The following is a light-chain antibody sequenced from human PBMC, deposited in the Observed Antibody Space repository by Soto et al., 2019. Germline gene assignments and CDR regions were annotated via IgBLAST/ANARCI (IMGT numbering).Light chain of an antibody. V-gene: IGKV3-15*01. Sequence: EIVLTQSPPTLSVSPGESATLSCRASQSVSSHLAWYQQKPGQVPRLLMYGASTRATGIPARFSGSGSGTEFTLTISNLKSEDFAVYYCQQYNTWHPITFGQGTRLEIK. CDR1: QSVSSH. CDR2: GAS. J-gene: IGKJ5*01. CDR3: QQYNTWHPIT.